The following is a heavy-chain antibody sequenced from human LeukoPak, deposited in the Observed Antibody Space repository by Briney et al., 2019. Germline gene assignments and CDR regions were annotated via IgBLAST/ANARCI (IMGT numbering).Heavy chain of an antibody. J-gene: IGHJ4*02. V-gene: IGHV3-11*01. CDR1: GFDCSDYY. CDR3: ARDGSGWYSNY. D-gene: IGHD6-19*01. Sequence: GGSLRLSCAASGFDCSDYYMGWIRQAPGKGLEWLSSVKGRFTISRDNTKNSLYLQMNSLRAEDTALYFCARDGSGWYSNYWGQGTLVIVSS.